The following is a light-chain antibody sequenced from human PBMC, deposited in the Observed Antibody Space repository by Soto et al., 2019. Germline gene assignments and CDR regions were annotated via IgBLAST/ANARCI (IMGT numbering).Light chain of an antibody. CDR3: QQYGSSPPEVT. Sequence: EIVLTQSPGTLSLSPGERATLSCRASQSVSSSYLAWYQQKPDQAPRLLIYGASSRATGIPDRFSGSGSGIDFTLTISRLEPEDFAVYYCQQYGSSPPEVTFGGGTKVEIK. CDR2: GAS. V-gene: IGKV3-20*01. CDR1: QSVSSSY. J-gene: IGKJ4*01.